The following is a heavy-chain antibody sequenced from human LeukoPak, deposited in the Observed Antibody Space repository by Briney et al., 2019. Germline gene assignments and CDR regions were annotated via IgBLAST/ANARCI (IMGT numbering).Heavy chain of an antibody. J-gene: IGHJ4*02. CDR3: ARHTWNDEGLDQ. D-gene: IGHD1-1*01. CDR2: IGAGGDT. V-gene: IGHV3-13*01. CDR1: GFTFSNYD. Sequence: GGSLRLSCVSSGFTFSNYDMHWVRQAPGKGLEWVSGIGAGGDTHYPGSVKGRFTISRENAKNSLYLQMNSLRAGDTAMYYCARHTWNDEGLDQWGQGTLVTVSS.